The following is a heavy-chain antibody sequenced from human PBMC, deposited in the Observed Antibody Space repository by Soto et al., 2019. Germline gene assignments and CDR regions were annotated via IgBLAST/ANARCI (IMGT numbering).Heavy chain of an antibody. CDR3: ARCPYYDFWSGYPSGYYYYGMDV. Sequence: ASVKVSCKASGYTFTSYDINWVRQATGQGLEWMGWMNPNSGNTGYAQKFQGRVTMTRNTSISTAYMELSSLRSEDTAVYYCARCPYYDFWSGYPSGYYYYGMDVWGQGTTVTVSS. CDR2: MNPNSGNT. J-gene: IGHJ6*02. D-gene: IGHD3-3*01. V-gene: IGHV1-8*01. CDR1: GYTFTSYD.